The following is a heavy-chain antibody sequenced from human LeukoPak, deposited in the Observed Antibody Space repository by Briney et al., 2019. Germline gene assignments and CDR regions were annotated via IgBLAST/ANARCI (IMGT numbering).Heavy chain of an antibody. CDR3: TTVRQWLVYFDY. V-gene: IGHV3-15*01. Sequence: GGSLRLSCAASGFTFSNAWMSWVRQAPGKGLEWVGRIKSKTDGGTTDYAAPVKGRLTISRDDSKNTLYLQMNSLKTEDTAVYYCTTVRQWLVYFDYWGQGTLVTVSS. CDR1: GFTFSNAW. D-gene: IGHD6-19*01. J-gene: IGHJ4*02. CDR2: IKSKTDGGTT.